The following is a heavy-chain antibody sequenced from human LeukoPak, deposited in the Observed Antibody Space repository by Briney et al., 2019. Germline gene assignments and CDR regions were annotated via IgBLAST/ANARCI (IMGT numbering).Heavy chain of an antibody. CDR1: GASISTNSYY. D-gene: IGHD5-18*01. CDR2: IYYSGST. Sequence: SETLSLTCTVSGASISTNSYYWGWIRQPPGKGLEWIGSIYYSGSTYYNPSLKSRVTISIDTSKNQFSLRLRSVTAADTAVYYCARSGYSYGADAFDIWGQGTMVTVSS. V-gene: IGHV4-39*07. J-gene: IGHJ3*02. CDR3: ARSGYSYGADAFDI.